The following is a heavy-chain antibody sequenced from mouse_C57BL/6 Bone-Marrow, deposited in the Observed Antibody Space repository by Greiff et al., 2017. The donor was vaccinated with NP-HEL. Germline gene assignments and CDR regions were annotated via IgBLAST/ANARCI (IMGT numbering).Heavy chain of an antibody. D-gene: IGHD4-1*01. CDR1: GYTFTSYW. V-gene: IGHV1-59*01. J-gene: IGHJ2*01. CDR3: ARGTGTGNCFDY. Sequence: VQLQQPGAELVRPGTSVKLSCKASGYTFTSYWMHWVKQRPGQGLEWIGVIDPSDSYTNYNQKFKGKATLTVDTSSSTAYMQLSSLTSEDSAVYYCARGTGTGNCFDYWGQGTTLTVSS. CDR2: IDPSDSYT.